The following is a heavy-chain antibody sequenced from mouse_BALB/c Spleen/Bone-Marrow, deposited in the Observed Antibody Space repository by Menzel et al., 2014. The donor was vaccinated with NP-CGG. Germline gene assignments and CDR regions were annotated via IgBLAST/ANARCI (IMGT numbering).Heavy chain of an antibody. CDR1: GFTFTDYY. CDR3: ARVYSDDYEAWFAY. D-gene: IGHD2-13*01. J-gene: IGHJ3*01. V-gene: IGHV7-3*02. Sequence: EVMLVESGGGLAQPGGSLRLSCGPSGFTFTDYYMSWVRQPPGKALGWLGFIRNKANGYTTEYSASVKGRFTISRDNSQSILYLQMNTLRAEDSAIYYCARVYSDDYEAWFAYWGQGTLVTVSA. CDR2: IRNKANGYTT.